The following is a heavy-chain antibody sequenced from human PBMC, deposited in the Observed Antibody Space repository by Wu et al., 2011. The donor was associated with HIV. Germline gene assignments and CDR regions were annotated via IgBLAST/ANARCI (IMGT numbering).Heavy chain of an antibody. CDR3: ATGGSYGSGSPWFDP. D-gene: IGHD3-10*01. CDR2: SSPCLVQ. V-gene: IGHV1-69*05. Sequence: VQTGAEVKKPGASVKVSCKTSGYTFTSYVISWVRQAPGQGLEWMGGSSPCLVQQIYAQNFQGRVTITTDVSTSTAYMELSRLTSEDTAVYYCATGGSYGSGSPWFDPWGQGTLVTVSS. CDR1: GYTFTSYV. J-gene: IGHJ5*02.